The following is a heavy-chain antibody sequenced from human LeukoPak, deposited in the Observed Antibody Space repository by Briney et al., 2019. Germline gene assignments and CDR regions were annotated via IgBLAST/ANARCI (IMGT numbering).Heavy chain of an antibody. D-gene: IGHD2-21*01. CDR2: IIHSGRT. V-gene: IGHV4-34*12. CDR3: ARYDNEVVVEVPYDAFDI. J-gene: IGHJ3*02. Sequence: SETLSLTCGVYGGSFSGYYWTWIRQSPGMGLEWIGEIIHSGRTNYNPSLTSRVSISVDTSKNQFSLELSSVTAADTAVYYCARYDNEVVVEVPYDAFDIWGQGTMVTVSS. CDR1: GGSFSGYY.